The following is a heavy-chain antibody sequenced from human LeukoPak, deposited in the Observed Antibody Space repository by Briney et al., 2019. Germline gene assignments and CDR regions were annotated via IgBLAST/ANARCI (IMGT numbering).Heavy chain of an antibody. Sequence: SETLSPTCTVSGGSISSYYWSWIRQPPGKGLEWIGYIYYSGSTNHNPSLKSRVTISVDTSKNQFSLKLSSVTAADTAVYYCARDQIYCSGGSCPNHNWFDPWGQGTLVTVSS. V-gene: IGHV4-59*01. CDR1: GGSISSYY. D-gene: IGHD2-15*01. CDR3: ARDQIYCSGGSCPNHNWFDP. CDR2: IYYSGST. J-gene: IGHJ5*02.